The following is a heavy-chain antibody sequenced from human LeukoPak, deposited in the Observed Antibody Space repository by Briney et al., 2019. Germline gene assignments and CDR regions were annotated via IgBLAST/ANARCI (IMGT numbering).Heavy chain of an antibody. CDR1: GFTFSSYA. V-gene: IGHV3-30-3*01. CDR2: ISYDGSNK. J-gene: IGHJ3*02. Sequence: GGSLRLSCAASGFTFSSYAMHWVRQTPGKGLEWVAVISYDGSNKHYADSVKGRFTISRDNSKNTLYLQMNSLRAEDTAVYYCAKGDCSSTNCYRNDAFDIWGQGTMVTVSS. CDR3: AKGDCSSTNCYRNDAFDI. D-gene: IGHD2-2*02.